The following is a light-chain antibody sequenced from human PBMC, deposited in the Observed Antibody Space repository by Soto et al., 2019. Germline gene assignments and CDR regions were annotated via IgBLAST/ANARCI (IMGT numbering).Light chain of an antibody. V-gene: IGKV3-20*01. CDR2: GAS. Sequence: EIVMTQSPATLSVSPGERATLSCRASQSVSSSYLAWYQQKPGQAPRLLIYGASSRATGTQDRFSGRGSGTDFTLTINRLEPEDFALYYGQQYGSSPPTFGKGTKV. CDR3: QQYGSSPPT. J-gene: IGKJ1*01. CDR1: QSVSSSY.